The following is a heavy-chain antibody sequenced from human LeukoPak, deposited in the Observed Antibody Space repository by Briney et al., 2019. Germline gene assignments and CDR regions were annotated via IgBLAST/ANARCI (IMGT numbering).Heavy chain of an antibody. V-gene: IGHV4-59*01. CDR1: GGSISSYY. J-gene: IGHJ6*03. CDR2: IYYSGST. D-gene: IGHD3-10*01. Sequence: SETLSLTCTVSGGSISSYYWGWIRQPPGKGLEWIGYIYYSGSTNYNPSLKSRVTISVDTSKNQFSLKLSSVTAADTAVYYCARVTMVRGVNPAFYYYMDVWGKGTTVTISS. CDR3: ARVTMVRGVNPAFYYYMDV.